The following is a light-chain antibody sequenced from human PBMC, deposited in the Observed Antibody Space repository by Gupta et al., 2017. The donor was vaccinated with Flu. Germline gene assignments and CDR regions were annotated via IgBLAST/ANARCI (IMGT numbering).Light chain of an antibody. J-gene: IGKJ1*01. CDR3: QQSSAIPST. V-gene: IGKV1-39*01. CDR2: DAS. CDR1: QSILTS. Sequence: DIYMIQSPSSLSASLGDRLTLTCRASQSILTSVNWYQQKPGQAPKLLISDASRLQLGVPSRFSGSGSGTDFTLTINSLQPEDFATYFCQQSSAIPSTFGQGTKVEIK.